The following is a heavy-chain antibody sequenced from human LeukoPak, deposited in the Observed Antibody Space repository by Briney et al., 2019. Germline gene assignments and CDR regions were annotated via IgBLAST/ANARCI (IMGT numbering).Heavy chain of an antibody. CDR2: INPNSGGT. D-gene: IGHD3-22*01. Sequence: GASVKVSCKASGYTFTGYYMHWVRQAPGQGLEWMGWINPNSGGTNYAQKFQGRVTMTRGTSISTAYMELSRLRSDDTAVYYCARTSYYYDSSALRYWGQGTLVTVSS. CDR3: ARTSYYYDSSALRY. J-gene: IGHJ4*02. V-gene: IGHV1-2*02. CDR1: GYTFTGYY.